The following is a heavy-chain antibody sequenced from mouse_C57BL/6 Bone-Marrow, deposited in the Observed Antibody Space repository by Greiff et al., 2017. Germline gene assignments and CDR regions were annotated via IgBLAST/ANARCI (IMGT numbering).Heavy chain of an antibody. CDR1: GFTFTDYY. V-gene: IGHV1-36*01. Sequence: VQLQQSGPVLVKPGPSVKISCKASGFTFTDYYMHWVKQSHGKSLEWIGLVYPYNGGTSYNQKFKGKATLTVDTSSSTAYMELNSLTSEDSAVYYCARWGGPHSNYVLYYFDYWGQGTTLTVSS. J-gene: IGHJ2*01. D-gene: IGHD2-5*01. CDR2: VYPYNGGT. CDR3: ARWGGPHSNYVLYYFDY.